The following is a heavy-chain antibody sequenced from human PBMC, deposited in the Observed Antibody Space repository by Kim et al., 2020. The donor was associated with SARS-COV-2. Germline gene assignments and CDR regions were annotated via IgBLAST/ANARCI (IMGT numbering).Heavy chain of an antibody. D-gene: IGHD6-13*01. J-gene: IGHJ6*02. CDR3: ARVPLYSSIWYYYGMDV. V-gene: IGHV6-1*01. Sequence: YAVSVKSRITINPDTSKNQFSLQLNSVTPEDTAVYYCARVPLYSSIWYYYGMDVWGQGTTVTVSS.